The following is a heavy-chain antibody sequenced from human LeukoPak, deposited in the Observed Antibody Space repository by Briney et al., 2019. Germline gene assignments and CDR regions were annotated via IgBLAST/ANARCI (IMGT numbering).Heavy chain of an antibody. V-gene: IGHV4-34*01. J-gene: IGHJ4*02. CDR3: ASAAQIRTTVTPGD. D-gene: IGHD4-17*01. CDR1: GGSFSGYY. CDR2: INPSGST. Sequence: PSETLSLTCAVYGGSFSGYYWSWIRQPPGKGLEWIGGINPSGSTNYNPSLKSRVTISVDTSKNQFSLKLSSVTAADTAAYYCASAAQIRTTVTPGDWGQGTLVTVAS.